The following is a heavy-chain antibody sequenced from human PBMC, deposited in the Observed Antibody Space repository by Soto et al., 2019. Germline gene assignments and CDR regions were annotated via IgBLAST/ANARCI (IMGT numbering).Heavy chain of an antibody. Sequence: GASVKVSCKASGGTFSSYAISWVRQAPGQGLEWMGGIIPIFGTANYAQKFQGRVTITADKSTSTAYMELSSLRSEDTAVYYCARGGMVVTAIYFDYWGQGTLVTVYS. J-gene: IGHJ4*02. D-gene: IGHD2-21*02. V-gene: IGHV1-69*06. CDR2: IIPIFGTA. CDR1: GGTFSSYA. CDR3: ARGGMVVTAIYFDY.